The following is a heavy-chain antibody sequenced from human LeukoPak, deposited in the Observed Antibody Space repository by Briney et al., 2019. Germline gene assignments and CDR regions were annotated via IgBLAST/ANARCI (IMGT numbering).Heavy chain of an antibody. Sequence: PGRSLRLSCAASGFTFSSYGMHWFRQAPVKGLDWVAVISYDGSNKYYADSVKGRFTISRDNSKNTLFLQMNSLRVEDTAIYYCAKDSYVSGRPLHTFDVWGQGTMVTVSS. J-gene: IGHJ3*01. V-gene: IGHV3-30*18. CDR1: GFTFSSYG. CDR2: ISYDGSNK. CDR3: AKDSYVSGRPLHTFDV. D-gene: IGHD3-10*01.